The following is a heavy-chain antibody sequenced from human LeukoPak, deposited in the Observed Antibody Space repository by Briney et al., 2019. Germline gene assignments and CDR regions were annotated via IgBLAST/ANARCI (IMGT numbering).Heavy chain of an antibody. V-gene: IGHV1-69*13. D-gene: IGHD2-8*01. CDR3: AREGDYCTNGVCLNWFDP. CDR2: IIPIFGTA. J-gene: IGHJ5*02. CDR1: GGTFSSYA. Sequence: ASVKVSCKASGGTFSSYAISWVRQAPGQGLEWMGGIIPIFGTANYAQKFQGRVTITADESTGTAYMELSSLRSEDTAVYYCAREGDYCTNGVCLNWFDPWGQGTLVTVSS.